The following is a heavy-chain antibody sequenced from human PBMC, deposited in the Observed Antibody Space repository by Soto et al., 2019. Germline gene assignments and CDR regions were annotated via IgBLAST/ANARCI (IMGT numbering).Heavy chain of an antibody. CDR3: VRLIGNSWLDF. J-gene: IGHJ5*01. Sequence: SQTLSLTCAISGDSVSSSSVTWNWIRQSPSRGLEWLGRTYYKSRWYNDYAESVKSRITINPDTSKNQFSLHLNSVTPEDTAVYYCVRLIGNSWLDFWGQGTLVTVSS. CDR2: TYYKSRWYN. V-gene: IGHV6-1*01. CDR1: GDSVSSSSVT. D-gene: IGHD1-26*01.